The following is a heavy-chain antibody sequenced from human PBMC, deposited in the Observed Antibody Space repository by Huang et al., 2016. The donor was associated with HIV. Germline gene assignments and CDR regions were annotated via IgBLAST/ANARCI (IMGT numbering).Heavy chain of an antibody. D-gene: IGHD1-7*01. Sequence: VESGGRSVQPGGSIKLSCVGSTFTFGAYWMSWVRPPPGKGLGWVANIKQDESEKYYVDSVKGRFNISRDNARKVLFLEMDDLRVEDTAIYFCATKTAGMDIWGQGTTVTVSS. J-gene: IGHJ6*02. CDR2: IKQDESEK. CDR3: ATKTAGMDI. CDR1: TFTFGAYW. V-gene: IGHV3-7*01.